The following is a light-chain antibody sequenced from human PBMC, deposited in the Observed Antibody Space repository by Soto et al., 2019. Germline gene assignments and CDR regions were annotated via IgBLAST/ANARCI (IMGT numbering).Light chain of an antibody. CDR1: QSVSKY. Sequence: EIVLTKKKATLSLSPGERATLSCRASQSVSKYFAWYQQKPGQAPRLLIYGASNRATGIPARFSGSGSGTDFTLTISSLEPEDFAVYYCQPGSNWPRVTFGQLRLPEI. V-gene: IGKV3-11*01. CDR3: QPGSNWPRVT. J-gene: IGKJ5*01. CDR2: GAS.